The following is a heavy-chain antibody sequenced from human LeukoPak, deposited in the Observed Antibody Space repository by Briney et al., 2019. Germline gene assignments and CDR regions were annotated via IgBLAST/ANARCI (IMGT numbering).Heavy chain of an antibody. CDR2: IYYSGST. V-gene: IGHV4-59*08. Sequence: SETLSLTCTVSGGSISSYYWSWIRQPPGKGLEWIGYIYYSGSTNYNPSLKSRVTISVDTSKNQFSLKLSAVTAADTAVYYCAAPRRGYSYGGFDYWGQGTLVTVSS. CDR3: AAPRRGYSYGGFDY. J-gene: IGHJ4*02. D-gene: IGHD5-18*01. CDR1: GGSISSYY.